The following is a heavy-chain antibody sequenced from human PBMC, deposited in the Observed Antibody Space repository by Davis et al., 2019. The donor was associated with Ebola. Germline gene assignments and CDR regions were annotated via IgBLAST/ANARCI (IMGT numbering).Heavy chain of an antibody. CDR3: ARGGRSGGYFDY. CDR1: GYTFTVYY. Sequence: AASVKVSCKASGYTFTVYYMHWVRQAPGQGLEWMGIIHPGDGSATYAQKFQGRVTMTRDTSTSTVYMELSSLRSEDTAVYYCARGGRSGGYFDYWGQGTLVTVSS. CDR2: IHPGDGSA. D-gene: IGHD2-15*01. V-gene: IGHV1-46*01. J-gene: IGHJ4*02.